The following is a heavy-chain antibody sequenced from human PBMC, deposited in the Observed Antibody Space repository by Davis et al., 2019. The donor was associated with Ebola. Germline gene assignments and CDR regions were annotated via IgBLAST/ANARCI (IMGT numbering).Heavy chain of an antibody. D-gene: IGHD3-22*01. CDR3: ARIGTGYYDSSGYYIGAFDY. CDR1: GFTFSSYS. Sequence: GESLKISCAASGFTFSSYSMNWVRQAPGKGLEWVSSISGSSSYRHDADSVKGRFTISRDNAKNSLYLQMNSLRAEDTAVYFCARIGTGYYDSSGYYIGAFDYWGRGTLVTVSS. J-gene: IGHJ4*02. V-gene: IGHV3-21*01. CDR2: ISGSSSYR.